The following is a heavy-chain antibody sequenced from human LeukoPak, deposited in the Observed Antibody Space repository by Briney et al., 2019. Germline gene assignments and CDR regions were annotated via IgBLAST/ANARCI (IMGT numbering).Heavy chain of an antibody. Sequence: GGSLRLSCAASGFTFSSYGMHWVRQAPGKGLEWVSGISGSGDSTYYADSVKGRFTISRDNSKNTLYLQMNSLRAEDTAVYYCARDRGIVGQFDPWGQGTLVTVSS. CDR3: ARDRGIVGQFDP. V-gene: IGHV3-23*01. CDR2: ISGSGDST. J-gene: IGHJ5*02. CDR1: GFTFSSYG. D-gene: IGHD1-26*01.